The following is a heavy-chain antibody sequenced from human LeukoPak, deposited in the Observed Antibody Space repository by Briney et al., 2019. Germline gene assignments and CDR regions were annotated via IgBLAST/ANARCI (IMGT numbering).Heavy chain of an antibody. J-gene: IGHJ4*02. CDR3: AKAPCSSTNCYVDY. D-gene: IGHD2-2*01. CDR1: GFIFSTYA. Sequence: GGSLRLSCAASGFIFSTYAMNWVRQAPGKGLEWVSVISGSGGTTDYTDSVKGRFTISRDNSKKMLYLQMNSLRAEDTAVYYCAKAPCSSTNCYVDYWGQGTLVTVSS. V-gene: IGHV3-23*01. CDR2: ISGSGGTT.